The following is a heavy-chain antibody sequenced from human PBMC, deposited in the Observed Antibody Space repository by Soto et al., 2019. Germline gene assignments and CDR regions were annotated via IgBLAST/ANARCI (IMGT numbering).Heavy chain of an antibody. V-gene: IGHV4-39*01. J-gene: IGHJ5*02. Sequence: QLQLQEPGPGLVKPSETLSLTCTVYGDSITSSDYYWAWFRKPPGKGPEWIGTISSSGSTYYSPSHKSRVTLSLDPSKNKSALKMRSVTAEDTAVYSGAASKAWIQFLFDPWSQRTLVTVSA. CDR3: AASKAWIQFLFDP. CDR2: ISSSGST. CDR1: GDSITSSDYY. D-gene: IGHD5-18*01.